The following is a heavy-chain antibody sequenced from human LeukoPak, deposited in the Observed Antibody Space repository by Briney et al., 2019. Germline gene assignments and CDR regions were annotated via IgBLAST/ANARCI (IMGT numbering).Heavy chain of an antibody. D-gene: IGHD1/OR15-1a*01. J-gene: IGHJ6*03. CDR3: ARAGGAWSRTHYYYFMDV. CDR1: GFTFSSYA. V-gene: IGHV3-30*01. CDR2: MSYVQGDV. Sequence: GGSLRLSCVASGFTFSSYAMSWVRQAPGKGLEWVAFMSYVQGDVLYADSVKGRFTISRDDSNNTLYLQMNSLRPEDTAVFYCARAGGAWSRTHYYYFMDVWGRGTTVTVSS.